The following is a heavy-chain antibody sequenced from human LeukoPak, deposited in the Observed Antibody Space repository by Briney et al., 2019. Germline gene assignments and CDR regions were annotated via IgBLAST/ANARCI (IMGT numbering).Heavy chain of an antibody. V-gene: IGHV4-31*03. D-gene: IGHD3-9*01. CDR2: IYYSGST. CDR1: GGSISSGGYY. CDR3: ARATPIIDWPSATHYYFDY. J-gene: IGHJ4*02. Sequence: SQTLSLTCTVSGGSISSGGYYWSWIRRHPGKGLEWIGYIYYSGSTYYNPSLKSRVTISVDTSKNQFSLKLSSVTAADTAVYYCARATPIIDWPSATHYYFDYWGQGTLVTVSS.